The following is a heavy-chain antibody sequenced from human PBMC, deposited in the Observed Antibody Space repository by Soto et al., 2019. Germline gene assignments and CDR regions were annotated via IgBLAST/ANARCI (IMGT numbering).Heavy chain of an antibody. D-gene: IGHD1-26*01. CDR1: YASINNYH. V-gene: IGHV4-59*01. CDR3: ARSGSYQYYFDY. CDR2: VYYTGTT. J-gene: IGHJ4*02. Sequence: PSETLSLTCTVSYASINNYHWTWIRQPPGKGLEWIAYVYYTGTTNFNPSLKSRVTISIDTSRNQFSLKLSSVTAADTAVYYCARSGSYQYYFDYWGQGTLVTVSS.